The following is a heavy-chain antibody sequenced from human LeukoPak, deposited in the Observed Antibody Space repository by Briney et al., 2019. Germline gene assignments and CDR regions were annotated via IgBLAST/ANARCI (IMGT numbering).Heavy chain of an antibody. Sequence: GGSLRLSCVASGFSISSYWMTWVRQVPGKGLEWVASIKQDGSDKHYLDSVRGRFTISRDNARNSLYLQMNSLSAEDTAVYYCANIRGAKRGGFARYYIDHWGQGTLVTVSS. D-gene: IGHD3-10*01. CDR2: IKQDGSDK. CDR3: ANIRGAKRGGFARYYIDH. CDR1: GFSISSYW. V-gene: IGHV3-7*01. J-gene: IGHJ4*01.